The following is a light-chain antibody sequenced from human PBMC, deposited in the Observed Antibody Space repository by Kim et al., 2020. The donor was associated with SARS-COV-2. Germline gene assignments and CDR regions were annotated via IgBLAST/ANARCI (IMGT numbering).Light chain of an antibody. Sequence: ASVGGRVTITCRSSQGISNYSNWSQQKPGKAPPLLIYAASSLQSGVPSRFSGSGSGTDFTLTISSLQPEDFATYYCQQSYSTPRTFGQGTKVDIK. J-gene: IGKJ1*01. CDR3: QQSYSTPRT. CDR2: AAS. CDR1: QGISNY. V-gene: IGKV1-39*01.